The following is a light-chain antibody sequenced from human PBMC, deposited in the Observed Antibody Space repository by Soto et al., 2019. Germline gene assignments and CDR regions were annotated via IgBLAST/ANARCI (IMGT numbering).Light chain of an antibody. V-gene: IGKV1-27*01. CDR3: ERYDTLPGT. J-gene: IGKJ3*01. Sequence: DIQMTQSPISLSASVGDRVTITCRASQGISNYASWYQQKPGKVPSLLIYAASMLQSGVPSRFSGSVSGTDFTHTISSLQPEDVATYYCERYDTLPGTLGPGTKVDI. CDR1: QGISNY. CDR2: AAS.